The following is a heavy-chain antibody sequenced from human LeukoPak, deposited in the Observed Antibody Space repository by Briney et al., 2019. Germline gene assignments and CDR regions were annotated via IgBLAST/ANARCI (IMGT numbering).Heavy chain of an antibody. CDR1: GVSISSSNSY. CDR3: ARHTGYCSGGSCYRPYWFDP. D-gene: IGHD2-15*01. V-gene: IGHV4-39*01. J-gene: IGHJ5*02. Sequence: SETLSLTCTVSGVSISSSNSYWGWIRQPPGKGLEWIGSIYYSGNTYYNASLKSQVSISIDTSKNQFSLRLTSVTAADTAVYYCARHTGYCSGGSCYRPYWFDPWGQGTLVTVSS. CDR2: IYYSGNT.